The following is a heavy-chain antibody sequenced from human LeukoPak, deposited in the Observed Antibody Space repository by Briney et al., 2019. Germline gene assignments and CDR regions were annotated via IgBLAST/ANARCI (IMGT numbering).Heavy chain of an antibody. Sequence: GAAVKLSCKASGYTFTGYYMHWVRQAPGQGLEWMGWINPNSGGTNYAQKFQGRVTMTRDTSISTAYMELSRLRSDDTAVYYCARGAHYYDSSGHFDYWGQGTLVTVSS. V-gene: IGHV1-2*02. CDR2: INPNSGGT. CDR1: GYTFTGYY. J-gene: IGHJ4*02. D-gene: IGHD3-22*01. CDR3: ARGAHYYDSSGHFDY.